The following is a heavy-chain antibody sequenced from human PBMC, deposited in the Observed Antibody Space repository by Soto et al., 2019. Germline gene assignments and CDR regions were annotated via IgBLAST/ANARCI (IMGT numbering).Heavy chain of an antibody. V-gene: IGHV4-34*01. D-gene: IGHD4-17*01. J-gene: IGHJ4*02. CDR3: ARGRAYGDYAFDY. CDR2: INHSGST. CDR1: GGSFSGYY. Sequence: QVQLQQWGAGLLKPSETLSLTCAVYGGSFSGYYWSWIRQPPGKGLEWIGEINHSGSTNYNPSLKSRVTISVDTSKNQFPLKLSSVTASDTAVYYCARGRAYGDYAFDYWGQGTLVTVSS.